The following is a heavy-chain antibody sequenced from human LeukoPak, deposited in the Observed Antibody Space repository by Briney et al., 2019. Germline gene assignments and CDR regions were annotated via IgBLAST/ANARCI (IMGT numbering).Heavy chain of an antibody. CDR1: GGSITSSSSYN. Sequence: SETLSLTCTVSGGSITSSSSYNWGWIRQPPGKGLEWIGALHYSGSTYYNPSLQSRVTMSVDKSKNHFSLTLNSVTAADTAVYYCARLPTGYPNWFDAWGQGTLVTVSS. J-gene: IGHJ5*02. V-gene: IGHV4-39*02. CDR3: ARLPTGYPNWFDA. CDR2: LHYSGST. D-gene: IGHD1-1*01.